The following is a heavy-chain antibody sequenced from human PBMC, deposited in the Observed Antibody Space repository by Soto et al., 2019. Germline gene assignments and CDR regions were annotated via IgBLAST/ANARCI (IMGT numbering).Heavy chain of an antibody. CDR3: ATATISPVSATFHHYGMDV. CDR2: IMPVFDTT. Sequence: QVQLVQSGAEVRKPGSSVKVSCQTSGGTFNNFAFTWVRQAPGQGLEWLGGIMPVFDTTNYAASFQGRITITADDLTSPVYMEMKTLRFDDMAVYYCATATISPVSATFHHYGMDVWGQGTTVTVSS. D-gene: IGHD6-25*01. CDR1: GGTFNNFA. J-gene: IGHJ6*02. V-gene: IGHV1-69*01.